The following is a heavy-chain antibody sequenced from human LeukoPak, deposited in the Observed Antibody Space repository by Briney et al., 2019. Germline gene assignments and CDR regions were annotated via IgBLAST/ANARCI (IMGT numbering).Heavy chain of an antibody. Sequence: ASVKVSCKVSGYTFTDYYVHWVQQAPGKGLEWMGLVDPEDGETIYAEKFQGRVTITADTSTDTAYMELSSLRSEDTAVYYCATTPLRGDRFDPWGQGTLVTVSS. V-gene: IGHV1-69-2*01. CDR2: VDPEDGET. D-gene: IGHD4-17*01. J-gene: IGHJ5*02. CDR3: ATTPLRGDRFDP. CDR1: GYTFTDYY.